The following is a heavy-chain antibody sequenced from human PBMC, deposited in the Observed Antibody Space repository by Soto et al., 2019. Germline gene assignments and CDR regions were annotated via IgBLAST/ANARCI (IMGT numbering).Heavy chain of an antibody. CDR1: GGSISSGDYY. Sequence: PSETLSLTCSVSGGSISSGDYYWNWIRQPPGKGLEWIGHIYYSGSTYYNSSLKSRVTISLDTSKNQFSLKLSSVTAADTAVYYCARQGGVGATIRDWFDPRGQGTLVTVSS. V-gene: IGHV4-30-4*01. CDR3: ARQGGVGATIRDWFDP. J-gene: IGHJ5*02. CDR2: IYYSGST. D-gene: IGHD1-26*01.